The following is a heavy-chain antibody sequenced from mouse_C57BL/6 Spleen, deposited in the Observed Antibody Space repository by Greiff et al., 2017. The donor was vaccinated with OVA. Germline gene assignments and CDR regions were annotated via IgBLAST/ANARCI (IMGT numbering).Heavy chain of an antibody. Sequence: VQLQQPGTELVKPGASVKLSCQASGYTFTSYWMHWVKQRPGQGLEWIGNINPSNGGTNYNEKFKSQATLTVDKSSSTAYMQLSSLTSEDSAVYYCARFITTVVATDYYAMDYWGQGTSVTVSS. CDR3: ARFITTVVATDYYAMDY. J-gene: IGHJ4*01. V-gene: IGHV1-53*01. D-gene: IGHD1-1*01. CDR1: GYTFTSYW. CDR2: INPSNGGT.